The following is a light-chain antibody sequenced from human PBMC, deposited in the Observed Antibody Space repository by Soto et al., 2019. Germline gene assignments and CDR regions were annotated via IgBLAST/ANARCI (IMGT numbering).Light chain of an antibody. CDR2: VAS. V-gene: IGKV1-39*01. CDR3: QQSYDTVAIT. Sequence: DIQMTQSPSSLSASVGDRVTITCRASQRISTYLNWYQQKPGLAPKLLIYVASLLQSGVPSRFSGSGSGTDFTLTISGLQPEDFATYYCQQSYDTVAITFGQGTRLEI. CDR1: QRISTY. J-gene: IGKJ5*01.